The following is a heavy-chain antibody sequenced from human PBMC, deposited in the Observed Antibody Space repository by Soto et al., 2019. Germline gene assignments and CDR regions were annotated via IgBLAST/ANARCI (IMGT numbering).Heavy chain of an antibody. V-gene: IGHV1-46*01. Sequence: ASVKVSCKASGYTFTSYYMHWVRQAPGQGLEWMGIINPSGGSTSYAQKFQGRVTMTRDTSTSTVYMELSSLRSEDTAVYYCARAKAVAGIFSSHYYYYGMDVWGQGTTVTISS. CDR2: INPSGGST. D-gene: IGHD6-19*01. CDR3: ARAKAVAGIFSSHYYYYGMDV. J-gene: IGHJ6*02. CDR1: GYTFTSYY.